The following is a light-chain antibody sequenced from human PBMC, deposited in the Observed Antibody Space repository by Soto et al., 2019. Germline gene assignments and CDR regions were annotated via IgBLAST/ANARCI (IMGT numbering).Light chain of an antibody. CDR1: SSDVGGYNY. V-gene: IGLV2-14*01. CDR2: DVS. CDR3: SSYTSSSTPRYV. J-gene: IGLJ1*01. Sequence: QSALTQPASVSGSPGQSITISCTGTSSDVGGYNYVSRYQQHPGKAPKLMIYDVSNRPSGVSNRFSGSKSGNTASLTISGLQAEDEADYYCSSYTSSSTPRYVFGTGTKLTVL.